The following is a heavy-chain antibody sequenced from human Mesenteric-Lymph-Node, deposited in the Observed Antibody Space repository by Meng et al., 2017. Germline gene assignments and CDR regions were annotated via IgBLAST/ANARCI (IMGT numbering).Heavy chain of an antibody. V-gene: IGHV3-30*04. CDR1: GFTFSSYA. Sequence: VQLVGVGGGVVQPGRSLRLSCAASGFTFSSYAMYWVRQAPGKGLEWVAIIPYDGSNKYYADSVKGRFTVSRDNSKNTLYLQMNSLRAEDTAVYYCARDQWGNIWGQGTMVTVSS. D-gene: IGHD3-16*01. CDR2: IPYDGSNK. J-gene: IGHJ3*02. CDR3: ARDQWGNI.